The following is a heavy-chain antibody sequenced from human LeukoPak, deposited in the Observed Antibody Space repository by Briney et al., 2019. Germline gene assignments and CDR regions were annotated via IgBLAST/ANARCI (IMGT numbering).Heavy chain of an antibody. J-gene: IGHJ6*02. Sequence: ASVKVSCKASGYTFTSYAMHWVRQAPGQRLEWMGWINAGNGNTKYSQKFQGRVTITRDTSASTAYMELSSLRSEDTAVYYCARDLGSVLRFLEWTYYGMDVWGQGTTVTVSS. V-gene: IGHV1-3*01. CDR1: GYTFTSYA. D-gene: IGHD3-3*01. CDR3: ARDLGSVLRFLEWTYYGMDV. CDR2: INAGNGNT.